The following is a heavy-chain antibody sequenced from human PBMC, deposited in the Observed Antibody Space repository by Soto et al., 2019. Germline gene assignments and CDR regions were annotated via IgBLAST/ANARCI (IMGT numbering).Heavy chain of an antibody. J-gene: IGHJ4*02. CDR2: IYYSGST. Sequence: QVQLQESGPGLVKPSQTLSLTCTVSGGSISSGDYYWSWIRQPPGKGLEWIGYIYYSGSTYYNPSLKSRVTRSVDTSKNQFSLKMSSVTAADTAVYYCARDNGYYYGSGSLDYWGQGTLVTVSS. D-gene: IGHD3-10*01. CDR3: ARDNGYYYGSGSLDY. CDR1: GGSISSGDYY. V-gene: IGHV4-30-4*01.